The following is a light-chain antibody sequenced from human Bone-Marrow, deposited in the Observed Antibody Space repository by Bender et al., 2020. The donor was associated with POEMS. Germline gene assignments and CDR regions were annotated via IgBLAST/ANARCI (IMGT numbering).Light chain of an antibody. CDR3: CSYAGGNTRV. CDR1: NSDVGTYNL. V-gene: IGLV2-23*01. Sequence: QSALTQPRSVSWSPGQSVTISCTGTNSDVGTYNLVSWYQQHPDKAPKLIIYEGTKRPSGVSNRFSGSKSGNTASLTISGLQADDEADYYCCSYAGGNTRVFGGGTKVTVL. CDR2: EGT. J-gene: IGLJ3*02.